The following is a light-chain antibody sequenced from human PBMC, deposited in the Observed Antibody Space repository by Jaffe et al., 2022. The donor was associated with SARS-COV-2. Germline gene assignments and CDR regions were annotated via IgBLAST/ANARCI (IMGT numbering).Light chain of an antibody. J-gene: IGKJ2*01. CDR2: GAS. CDR1: QSVPDNY. CDR3: QQYRTLGYT. V-gene: IGKV3-20*01. Sequence: EIVLTQSPGTLSLSPGERATLSCRASQSVPDNYFAWYQQKPGQAPRLLVYGASTRASDIPDRFTGSGSGTDFTLTIDRLEPEDFAVYYCQQYRTLGYTFGQGTKLEIK.